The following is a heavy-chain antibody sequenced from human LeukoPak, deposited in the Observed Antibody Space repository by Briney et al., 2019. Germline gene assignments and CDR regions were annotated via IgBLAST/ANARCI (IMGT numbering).Heavy chain of an antibody. D-gene: IGHD3-9*01. J-gene: IGHJ4*02. CDR2: ISYDGSNK. V-gene: IGHV3-30-3*01. CDR3: ARVYFDWLFGPFDY. Sequence: PGGSLRLSCAASGFTFSSYAMHWVRQAPGKGLEWVAVISYDGSNKYYADSVKGRFTISRDNSKNTLYLQMNSLRAEDTAVYYCARVYFDWLFGPFDYWGQGTLVTVSS. CDR1: GFTFSSYA.